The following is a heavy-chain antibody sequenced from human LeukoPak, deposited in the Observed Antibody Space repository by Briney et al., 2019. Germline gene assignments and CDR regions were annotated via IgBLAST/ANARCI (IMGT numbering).Heavy chain of an antibody. CDR1: GFTFSSFS. CDR3: ARVPSWGFAYYFDD. J-gene: IGHJ4*02. CDR2: ISYSTNAI. Sequence: GGSLRLSCAASGFTFSSFSLNWVRQAPGKGLEWVSYISYSTNAIYYADSVKGRFTISRDNAKNSLYLQMNSLRAEDTAVYYCARVPSWGFAYYFDDWGQGTLVTVSS. D-gene: IGHD7-27*01. V-gene: IGHV3-48*01.